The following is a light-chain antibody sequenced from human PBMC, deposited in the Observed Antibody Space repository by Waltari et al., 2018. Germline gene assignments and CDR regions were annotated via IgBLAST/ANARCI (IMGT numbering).Light chain of an antibody. CDR3: MIWHGSAAV. V-gene: IGLV5-45*03. J-gene: IGLJ7*01. CDR1: SGTNVGTYR. CDR2: YKSDSDK. Sequence: QAVLTQPSSLSATPGASASPTCTLPSGTNVGTYRIDWSQQKPGSPPQYLLRYKSDSDKQQGSGVPSRFSGSKDVSANAGILLISGLQSEDEADYYCMIWHGSAAVFGGGTQLTVL.